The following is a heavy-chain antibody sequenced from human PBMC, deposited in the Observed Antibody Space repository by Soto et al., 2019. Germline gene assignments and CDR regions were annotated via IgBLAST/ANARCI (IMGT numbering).Heavy chain of an antibody. CDR2: INPGNGDT. J-gene: IGHJ6*02. V-gene: IGHV1-3*01. D-gene: IGHD2-2*01. Sequence: ASVKVSCKTSGYSFTKYGLHWVRQAPGQRLEWMGWINPGNGDTKYSQKFQGRVTITRDTSATTAYMELSSLRSGDSAVFYCARTDCSSTNCYNYYYYGMDVWGQGTTVTVSS. CDR1: GYSFTKYG. CDR3: ARTDCSSTNCYNYYYYGMDV.